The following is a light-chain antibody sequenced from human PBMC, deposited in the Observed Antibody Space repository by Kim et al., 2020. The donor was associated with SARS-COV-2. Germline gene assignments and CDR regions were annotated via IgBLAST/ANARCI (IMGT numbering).Light chain of an antibody. J-gene: IGKJ4*01. V-gene: IGKV3-15*01. CDR1: PSLRLT. CDR3: QQYNNWPLA. CDR2: GAS. Sequence: VSPGDSSTLSCTACPSLRLTLAWYQPTPGPAPRLLISGASTSATRIPARFSGCGSGTEFTLPISSLRSVDFAVYYCQQYNNWPLAFGGGTKVDI.